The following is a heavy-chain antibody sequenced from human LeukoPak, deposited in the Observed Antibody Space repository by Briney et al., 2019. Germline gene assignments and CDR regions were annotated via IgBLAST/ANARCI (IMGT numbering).Heavy chain of an antibody. CDR1: GGTFSSYA. CDR3: ATQQSGKQQHP. J-gene: IGHJ5*02. D-gene: IGHD6-13*01. V-gene: IGHV1-69*13. Sequence: RASVKVSCKASGGTFSSYAISWVRQAPGQGLEWMGGIIPIFGTANYAQKFQGRVTITADESTSTAYMELSSLRSEDTAVYYCATQQSGKQQHPWGQGTLVTVSS. CDR2: IIPIFGTA.